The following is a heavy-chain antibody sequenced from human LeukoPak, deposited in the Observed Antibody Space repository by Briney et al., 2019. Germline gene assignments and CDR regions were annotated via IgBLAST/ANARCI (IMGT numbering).Heavy chain of an antibody. CDR2: ISSSGSTI. Sequence: GGSLRLSCAASGFTFSDYYMSWLRQAPGKGLEGVSYISSSGSTIYYADSVKGRFTISRDNAKNSLYLQMNSLRAEDTAVYYCASGGIVVVPAAMPNWFDPWGQGTLVTVSS. CDR1: GFTFSDYY. CDR3: ASGGIVVVPAAMPNWFDP. J-gene: IGHJ5*02. D-gene: IGHD2-2*01. V-gene: IGHV3-11*04.